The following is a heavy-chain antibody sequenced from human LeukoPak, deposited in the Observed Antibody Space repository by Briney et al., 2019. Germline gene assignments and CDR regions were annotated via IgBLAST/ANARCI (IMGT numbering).Heavy chain of an antibody. CDR2: ISSSSSYI. Sequence: GGSLRLSCAASGFTFSSYSMNWVRQAPGKGLEWVSSISSSSSYIYYADSAKGRFTISRDNAKNSPYLQMNSLRAEDTAVYYCARDSYCSGGSCYSRGLDYWGQGTLVTVSS. D-gene: IGHD2-15*01. CDR3: ARDSYCSGGSCYSRGLDY. J-gene: IGHJ4*02. V-gene: IGHV3-21*01. CDR1: GFTFSSYS.